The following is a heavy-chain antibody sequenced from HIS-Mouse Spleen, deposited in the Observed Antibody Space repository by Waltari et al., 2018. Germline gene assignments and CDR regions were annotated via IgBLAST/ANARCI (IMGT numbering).Heavy chain of an antibody. CDR3: ARNLNWGDRYWYFDL. CDR1: GFTFSSYW. J-gene: IGHJ2*01. Sequence: EVQLVESGGGLVQPGGSLRLSCAASGFTFSSYWMSWVRQAPGKGLGWVDNIKQDGSEKYYVDSVKGRFTISRDNAKNSLYLQMNSLRAEDTAVYYCARNLNWGDRYWYFDLWGRGTLVTVSS. CDR2: IKQDGSEK. D-gene: IGHD7-27*01. V-gene: IGHV3-7*01.